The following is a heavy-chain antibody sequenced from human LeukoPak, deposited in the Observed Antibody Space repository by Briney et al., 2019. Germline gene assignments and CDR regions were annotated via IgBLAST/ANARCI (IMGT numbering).Heavy chain of an antibody. CDR2: INHSGST. D-gene: IGHD3-10*01. CDR3: ARGLATRITMVRGVIPQRRFDP. J-gene: IGHJ5*02. CDR1: GGSFSGYY. V-gene: IGHV4-34*01. Sequence: SETLSLTCAVYGGSFSGYYWSWIRQPPGKGLEWIGEINHSGSTTYNPSLKSRVTISVDTSKNQFSLKLSSVTAADTAVYYCARGLATRITMVRGVIPQRRFDPWGQGTLVTVSS.